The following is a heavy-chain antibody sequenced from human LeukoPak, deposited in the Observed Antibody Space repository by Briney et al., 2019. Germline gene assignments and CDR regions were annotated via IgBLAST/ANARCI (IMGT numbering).Heavy chain of an antibody. V-gene: IGHV3-30*02. D-gene: IGHD2-15*01. J-gene: IGHJ6*03. Sequence: GGSLRLSCAASGFTFSSYGMHWVRQAPGRGLEWVAFIRYDGSNKYYADSVKGRFTISRDNSKNTLYLQMNSLRAEDTAVYYCARERCSGGSCYSDYYMDVWGKGTTVTVSS. CDR1: GFTFSSYG. CDR2: IRYDGSNK. CDR3: ARERCSGGSCYSDYYMDV.